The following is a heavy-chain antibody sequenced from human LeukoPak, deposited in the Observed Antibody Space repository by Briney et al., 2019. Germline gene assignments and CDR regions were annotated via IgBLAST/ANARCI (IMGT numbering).Heavy chain of an antibody. Sequence: GGSPRLSCAASGITFSGYAMTWVRQVPGRGLEWVSDISGRGENTYYADSVKGRFTISRDNSMNTLYLQMNSLRAEDTAVYYCARSGNDASGTSLNYWGQGTLVTVSS. V-gene: IGHV3-23*01. D-gene: IGHD3-10*01. J-gene: IGHJ4*02. CDR3: ARSGNDASGTSLNY. CDR1: GITFSGYA. CDR2: ISGRGENT.